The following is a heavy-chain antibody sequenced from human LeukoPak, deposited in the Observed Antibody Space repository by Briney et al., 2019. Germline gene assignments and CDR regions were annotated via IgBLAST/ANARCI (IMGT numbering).Heavy chain of an antibody. V-gene: IGHV3-74*01. J-gene: IGHJ4*02. CDR3: ARDIKSQYHFDSSGYYLGY. D-gene: IGHD3-22*01. CDR2: INSDGSST. CDR1: GFTFSSYW. Sequence: GGSLRLSCAASGFTFSSYWMYWVRQVPGKGLVWVSRINSDGSSTSYADSVKRRFTISRDNAKNTLYLQMNGLRAEDTAVYYCARDIKSQYHFDSSGYYLGYWGQGTLVTVSS.